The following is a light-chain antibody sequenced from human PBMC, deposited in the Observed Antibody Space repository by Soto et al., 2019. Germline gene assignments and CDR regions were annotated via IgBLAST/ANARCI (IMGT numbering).Light chain of an antibody. CDR2: EVS. CDR3: CSYAGNNALV. J-gene: IGLJ3*02. V-gene: IGLV2-23*02. CDR1: LRNVGSYNF. Sequence: QSALTQPASVSWSRGQAITISCTGTLRNVGSYNFVSWYRQYPGKAPALIIYEVSQRPSTFFNRFSGSKSGNTASLTISGLKSDDEADDYCCSYAGNNALVFGGGTKLTV.